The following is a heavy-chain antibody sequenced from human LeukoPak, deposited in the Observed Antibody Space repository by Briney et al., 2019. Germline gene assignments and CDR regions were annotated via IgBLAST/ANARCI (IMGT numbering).Heavy chain of an antibody. J-gene: IGHJ5*02. CDR3: ARQEYCSGGSCYTWFDP. CDR2: IYPGDSDT. V-gene: IGHV5-51*01. D-gene: IGHD2-15*01. Sequence: GESLKISCKGSGYSFTSYWIGWVRQMPGKGLEWMGIIYPGDSDTRYSPSFQGQVTISADKSISTAYLQWSSLKASDTAIYYCARQEYCSGGSCYTWFDPWGQGTLVIVSS. CDR1: GYSFTSYW.